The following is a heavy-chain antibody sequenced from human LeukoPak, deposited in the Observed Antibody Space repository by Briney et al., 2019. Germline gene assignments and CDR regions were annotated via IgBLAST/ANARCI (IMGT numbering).Heavy chain of an antibody. Sequence: SETLSLTCTVSGGSISSSSYYWGWIRQPPGKGLEWIGSIYYSGSTYYNPSLKSRVTISVDTSKNQFSLKLSSVTAADTAVYYCARDLPRITMVRGPRPPLGYWGQGTLVTVSS. V-gene: IGHV4-39*07. CDR1: GGSISSSSYY. CDR2: IYYSGST. CDR3: ARDLPRITMVRGPRPPLGY. J-gene: IGHJ4*02. D-gene: IGHD3-10*01.